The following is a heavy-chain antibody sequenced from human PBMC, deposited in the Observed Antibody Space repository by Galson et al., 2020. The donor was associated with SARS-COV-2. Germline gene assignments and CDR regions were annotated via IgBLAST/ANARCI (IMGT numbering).Heavy chain of an antibody. Sequence: ETSETLSLTCAVYGGSFSAYYWSWIRQPPGKGLEWIGEINHSGSTNYNPSLKSRVTISVDTSKNQFSLKLSSVTAADTAVYYCARERQLGNYWGQGTLVTVSS. J-gene: IGHJ4*02. CDR1: GGSFSAYY. V-gene: IGHV4-34*01. D-gene: IGHD6-6*01. CDR2: INHSGST. CDR3: ARERQLGNY.